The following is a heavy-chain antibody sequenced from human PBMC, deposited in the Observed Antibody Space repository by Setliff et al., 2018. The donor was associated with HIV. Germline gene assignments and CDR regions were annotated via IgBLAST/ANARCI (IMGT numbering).Heavy chain of an antibody. CDR3: ARSNSGSGTGSGYYYHMDV. CDR2: IYTSGTT. D-gene: IGHD6-19*01. J-gene: IGHJ6*03. CDR1: SASISNYH. V-gene: IGHV4-4*09. Sequence: SETLSLTCAVSSASISNYHWSWIRQTPGKGLEWIGSIYTSGTTNYNPSLEGRITTSVDLSKNHFSLNLHSVTAADTAVYYCARSNSGSGTGSGYYYHMDVWGKGTTVTVSS.